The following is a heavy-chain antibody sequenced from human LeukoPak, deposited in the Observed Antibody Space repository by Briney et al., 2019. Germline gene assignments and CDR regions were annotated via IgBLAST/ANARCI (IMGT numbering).Heavy chain of an antibody. CDR2: ISGSGGST. Sequence: PGGSLRLSCAASGFTFSSYAMSWVRQAPGKGLEWVSAISGSGGSTYYADSVKGRFTISRDNSKNTLYLQMSSLRAEDTAVYYCVKDHRIVGAAGTHFDYWGQGTLVTVSS. J-gene: IGHJ4*02. D-gene: IGHD1-26*01. V-gene: IGHV3-23*01. CDR3: VKDHRIVGAAGTHFDY. CDR1: GFTFSSYA.